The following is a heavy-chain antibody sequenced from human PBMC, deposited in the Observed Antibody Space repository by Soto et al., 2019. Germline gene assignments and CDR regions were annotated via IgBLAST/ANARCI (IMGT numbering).Heavy chain of an antibody. V-gene: IGHV1-18*01. CDR2: ISAHNGNT. Sequence: QVQLVQSGAEVKKPGASVKVSCKASGYTFTSYGISGVRQAPGHGLEWMGWISAHNGNTKYAQKLQGRFTMTTDTSTSTAYMEVRSLRSDDTAVYYCARDTAMALPDAWGQGTLVTVSS. D-gene: IGHD5-18*01. J-gene: IGHJ4*02. CDR1: GYTFTSYG. CDR3: ARDTAMALPDA.